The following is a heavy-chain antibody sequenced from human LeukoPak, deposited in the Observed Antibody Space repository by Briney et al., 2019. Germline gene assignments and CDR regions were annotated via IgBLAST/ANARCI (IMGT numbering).Heavy chain of an antibody. CDR3: AVSGVGYSGYDSGLTAYYYYYYGMDV. Sequence: ASVKVSCKASGYIFTSYYLHWVRQAPGQGLEWMGVINPNGGSTSYAQKLQGRVTVTGDTSTSTVYMELSSLRSEDTAVYYCAVSGVGYSGYDSGLTAYYYYYYGMDVWGQGTTVTVSS. D-gene: IGHD5-12*01. V-gene: IGHV1-46*01. CDR1: GYIFTSYY. CDR2: INPNGGST. J-gene: IGHJ6*02.